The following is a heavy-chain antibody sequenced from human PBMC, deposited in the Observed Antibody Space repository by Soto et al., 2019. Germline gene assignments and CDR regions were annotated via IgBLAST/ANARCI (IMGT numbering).Heavy chain of an antibody. CDR2: ISYHGVNK. CDR3: GKYSGCGDHRDWFVP. V-gene: IGHV3-30*18. CDR1: GFSFSSYG. J-gene: IGHJ5*02. D-gene: IGHD1-26*01. Sequence: GGTMRLSCTASGFSFSSYGVPWVRQAPGKGLEWVTVISYHGVNKYYADSVNGRFTISRDNSKNTGFLQMNSLKDKDTAVYHCGKYSGCGDHRDWFVPWGQGALLAVSS.